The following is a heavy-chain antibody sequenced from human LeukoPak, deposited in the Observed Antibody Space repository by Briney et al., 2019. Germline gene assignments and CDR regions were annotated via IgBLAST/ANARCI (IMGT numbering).Heavy chain of an antibody. CDR2: IYYSGST. CDR3: ARQSLGPSRSGSSNNWFDP. CDR1: GGSISSYY. J-gene: IGHJ5*02. Sequence: SETLSLTCTVSGGSISSYYWSWIRQPPGKGLEWIGYIYYSGSTNYNPSLKSRVTISIDTPKNQFSLKLSSVTAADTAVHYCARQSLGPSRSGSSNNWFDPWGQGALVTVSS. D-gene: IGHD3-10*01. V-gene: IGHV4-59*08.